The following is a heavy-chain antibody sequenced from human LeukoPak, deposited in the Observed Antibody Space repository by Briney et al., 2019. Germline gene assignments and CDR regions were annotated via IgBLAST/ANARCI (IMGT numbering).Heavy chain of an antibody. J-gene: IGHJ4*02. CDR2: ISSNGGST. Sequence: PGGSLRLSCSASGFTFSNYAMHWVRQAPGKGLEHVSAISSNGGSTYYADSVTGRFTISRDNSKNTLYLQMSILRAEDTAVYYCVKHFDYWGQGTLVTVSS. CDR1: GFTFSNYA. V-gene: IGHV3-64D*06. CDR3: VKHFDY.